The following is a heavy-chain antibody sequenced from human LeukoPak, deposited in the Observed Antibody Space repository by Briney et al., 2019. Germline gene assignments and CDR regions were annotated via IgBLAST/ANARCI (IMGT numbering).Heavy chain of an antibody. D-gene: IGHD3-10*01. V-gene: IGHV3-11*04. J-gene: IGHJ4*02. Sequence: MPGGSLRLSCAASGFTFSDYYMSWIRQAPGKGLEWVSYISSSGSTIYYADSVKGRFTVSRDNAKNSLYLQMNSLRAEDTAVYYCARDYGLPWFFDYWGQGTLVTVSS. CDR2: ISSSGSTI. CDR1: GFTFSDYY. CDR3: ARDYGLPWFFDY.